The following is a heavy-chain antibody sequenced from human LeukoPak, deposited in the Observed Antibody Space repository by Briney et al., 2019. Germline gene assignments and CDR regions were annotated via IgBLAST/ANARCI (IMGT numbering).Heavy chain of an antibody. CDR1: GFTVSNNY. V-gene: IGHV3-66*01. Sequence: GGSLRLSCAASGFTVSNNYMSWVRQPPGKGLEWVSVIYSGGRTYYADSVRGRYTISRDNSKNTLFLQMNSLRAEDSGVYYCAREWREAQKGAFDFWGQGTMVTVSS. D-gene: IGHD1-26*01. J-gene: IGHJ3*01. CDR2: IYSGGRT. CDR3: AREWREAQKGAFDF.